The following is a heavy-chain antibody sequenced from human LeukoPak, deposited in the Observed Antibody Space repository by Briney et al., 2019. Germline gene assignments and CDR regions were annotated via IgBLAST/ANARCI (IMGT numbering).Heavy chain of an antibody. CDR3: VRLRRNSDTSGFYYYYDF. J-gene: IGHJ4*02. V-gene: IGHV3-21*01. D-gene: IGHD3-22*01. Sequence: PGESLRLSCLASGYTFSSYSINWVRQAPGKGLEWVSSISVRSNYIYYADSVRGRFRISRDDARDSLYLQMNSLRAEDTAVYYCVRLRRNSDTSGFYYYYDFWGQGTLVTVSS. CDR2: ISVRSNYI. CDR1: GYTFSSYS.